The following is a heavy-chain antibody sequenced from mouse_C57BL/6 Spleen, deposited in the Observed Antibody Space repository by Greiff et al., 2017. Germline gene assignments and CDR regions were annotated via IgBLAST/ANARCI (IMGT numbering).Heavy chain of an antibody. V-gene: IGHV1-76*01. J-gene: IGHJ4*01. CDR2: IYPGSGNT. Sequence: VQLQQSGAELVRPGASVKLSCKASGYTFTDYYINWVKQRPGQGLEWIARIYPGSGNTYYNEKFKGKATLTAEKSSSTAYMQLSSLTSEDSAVYLCERRGAGYDIDYWGKGTTDTVPS. CDR1: GYTFTDYY. CDR3: ERRGAGYDIDY.